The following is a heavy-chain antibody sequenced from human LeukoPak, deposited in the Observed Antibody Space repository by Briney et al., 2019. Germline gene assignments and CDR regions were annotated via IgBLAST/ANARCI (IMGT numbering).Heavy chain of an antibody. CDR3: ARDEGFDFFDY. CDR1: GFTFSSYS. V-gene: IGHV3-48*01. D-gene: IGHD3-3*01. CDR2: ISSSSSTI. Sequence: PGGSLRLPCAASGFTFSSYSMNWVRQAPGKGLEWVSYISSSSSTIYYADSVKGRFTISRDNAKNSLYLQMNSLRAEDTAVYYCARDEGFDFFDYWGQGTLVTVSS. J-gene: IGHJ4*02.